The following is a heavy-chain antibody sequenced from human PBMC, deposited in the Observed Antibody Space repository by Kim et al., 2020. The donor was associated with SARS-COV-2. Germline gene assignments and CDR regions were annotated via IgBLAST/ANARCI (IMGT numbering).Heavy chain of an antibody. V-gene: IGHV3-15*01. D-gene: IGHD4-17*01. CDR3: TTGTTVARYIVDY. Sequence: GGSLRLSCTVSGITFSDTWMSWVRQAPGKGLEWVGRISRKSDGETRDYAAAVSGRFIISRDDSKNTLFLQMSGLKTEDTALYYCTTGTTVARYIVDYWGQGTLVSVSS. J-gene: IGHJ4*02. CDR2: ISRKSDGETR. CDR1: GITFSDTW.